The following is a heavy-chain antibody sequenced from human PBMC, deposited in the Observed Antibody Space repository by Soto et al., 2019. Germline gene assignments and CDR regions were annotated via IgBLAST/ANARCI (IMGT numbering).Heavy chain of an antibody. CDR1: GFTFSSYA. CDR3: ARGPAHNYYDSSGFPDYYYGMDV. Sequence: GGSVRLSXVASGFTFSSYAMHWVRQAPGKGLEWVAVISYDGSNKYYADSVKGRFSISRDNSKNTLYLQMNSLRAEDTAVYYCARGPAHNYYDSSGFPDYYYGMDVWGQGTTVTVSS. J-gene: IGHJ6*02. CDR2: ISYDGSNK. V-gene: IGHV3-30-3*01. D-gene: IGHD3-22*01.